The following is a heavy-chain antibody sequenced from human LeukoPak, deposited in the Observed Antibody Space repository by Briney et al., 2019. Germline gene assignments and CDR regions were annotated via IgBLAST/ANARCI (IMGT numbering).Heavy chain of an antibody. J-gene: IGHJ4*02. V-gene: IGHV5-51*01. CDR2: IYPGDSDT. Sequence: GESLKISCQGSGYRFTSYWIAWVRQMPGKRLEWMGIIYPGDSDTRYSPSFQGQVTISADKSISTAYLQWTSLKASDTAMYYCARQVRGDLALPFDYWGQGTLVTVSS. D-gene: IGHD2-21*01. CDR3: ARQVRGDLALPFDY. CDR1: GYRFTSYW.